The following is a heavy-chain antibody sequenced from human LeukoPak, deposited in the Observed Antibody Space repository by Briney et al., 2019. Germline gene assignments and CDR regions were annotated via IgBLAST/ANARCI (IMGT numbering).Heavy chain of an antibody. CDR2: ITPIFGTA. CDR3: AREGGTTVVTPRPYYYGMDV. D-gene: IGHD4-23*01. J-gene: IGHJ6*02. Sequence: SVKVSCKASGGTFSSYAISWVRQAPGQGLEWMGGITPIFGTANYAQKFQGRVTITADESTSTAYMELSSLRSEDTAVYYCAREGGTTVVTPRPYYYGMDVWGQGTTVTVSS. V-gene: IGHV1-69*13. CDR1: GGTFSSYA.